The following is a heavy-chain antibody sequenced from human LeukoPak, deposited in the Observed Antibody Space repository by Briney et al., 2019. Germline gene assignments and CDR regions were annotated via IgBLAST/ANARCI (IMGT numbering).Heavy chain of an antibody. Sequence: GGSLRLSCVASGFPFSSYWMTWVRQAPGKGLEWVANIKQDGSKKSYVDSVKGRFATSRDNAKNSLYLQMNSLRAEDTAIYYCTRVGYIDEGIDYWGQGTLVTVSS. CDR1: GFPFSSYW. CDR2: IKQDGSKK. V-gene: IGHV3-7*04. CDR3: TRVGYIDEGIDY. J-gene: IGHJ4*02. D-gene: IGHD5-24*01.